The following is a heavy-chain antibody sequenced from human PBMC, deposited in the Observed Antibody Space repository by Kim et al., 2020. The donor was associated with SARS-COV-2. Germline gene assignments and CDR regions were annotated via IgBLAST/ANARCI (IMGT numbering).Heavy chain of an antibody. Sequence: KPRVTISVDTAKNQFSLKLSSVTAADTAVYYCARQVLLGFGDTGHFDLWGRGTLVTVSS. CDR3: ARQVLLGFGDTGHFDL. V-gene: IGHV4-39*01. J-gene: IGHJ2*01. D-gene: IGHD3-10*01.